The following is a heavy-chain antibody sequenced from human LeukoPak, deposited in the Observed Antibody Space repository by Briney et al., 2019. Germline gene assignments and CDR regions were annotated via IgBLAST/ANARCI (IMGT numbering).Heavy chain of an antibody. CDR3: ARAGRGLRYFDWLTYDY. J-gene: IGHJ4*02. CDR2: ISGSGGST. V-gene: IGHV3-23*01. CDR1: GFTSSSYG. D-gene: IGHD3-9*01. Sequence: GGTLRLSCAASGFTSSSYGMSWVRQAPGKGLEWVSVISGSGGSTYYADSVKGRFTISRDNAKNTLYLQMNSLRAEDTAVYYCARAGRGLRYFDWLTYDYWGQGTLVTVSS.